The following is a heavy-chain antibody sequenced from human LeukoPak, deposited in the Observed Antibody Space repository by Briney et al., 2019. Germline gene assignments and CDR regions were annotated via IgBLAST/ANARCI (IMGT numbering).Heavy chain of an antibody. CDR3: ARDYCRTTSCLES. D-gene: IGHD2-2*01. V-gene: IGHV3-33*01. Sequence: GGSLRLSCAASGFTLNSYGMFWVRQAPGKGLEWVAFIWPDGSNKLYGDSVKGRFTISRDNSKNTVYLQMNSLRAEDTAVYYCARDYCRTTSCLESWGQGTLVTVSS. CDR1: GFTLNSYG. J-gene: IGHJ4*02. CDR2: IWPDGSNK.